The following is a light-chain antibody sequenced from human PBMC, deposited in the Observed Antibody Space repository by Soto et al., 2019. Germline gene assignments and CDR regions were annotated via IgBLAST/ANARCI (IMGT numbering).Light chain of an antibody. CDR3: HSYDCGLSTHV. V-gene: IGLV1-40*01. CDR2: GNS. Sequence: QSVLTQPPSVSGAPGQRVTISCTGSSSNIGAGYDVHWYQQLPGTAPKLLIYGNSNRPSGVPDRFSGSQSGTSASLAITGLQPQDEPDYYYHSYDCGLSTHVFGTGTKLTVL. J-gene: IGLJ1*01. CDR1: SSNIGAGYD.